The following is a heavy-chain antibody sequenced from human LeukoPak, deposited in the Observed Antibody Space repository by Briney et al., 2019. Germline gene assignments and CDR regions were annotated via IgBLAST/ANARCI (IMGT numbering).Heavy chain of an antibody. CDR1: GGTFSSYV. D-gene: IGHD2-2*01. J-gene: IGHJ6*02. V-gene: IGHV1-69*04. Sequence: SVKVSCKASGGTFSSYVISWVRQAPGQGLEWMGRIIPILGIANYAQKFQGRVTITADKSTSTAYMELSSLRSEDTAVYYCARDGGSTSHYNYGMDVWGQGTTVTVSS. CDR2: IIPILGIA. CDR3: ARDGGSTSHYNYGMDV.